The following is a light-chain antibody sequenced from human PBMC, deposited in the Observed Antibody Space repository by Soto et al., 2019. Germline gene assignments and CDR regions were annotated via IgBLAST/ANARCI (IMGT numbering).Light chain of an antibody. CDR2: GAS. Sequence: EIVLTQYPGTLSLSPGDTATLSCRASQIVINTYLAWYQQKPGQAPRLLLYGASTRATGIPDRFSGSGSGTDFTLTISRLEPDDFPVNYCLKYYNFTPFGQRTKV. CDR3: LKYYNFTP. CDR1: QIVINTY. V-gene: IGKV3-20*01. J-gene: IGKJ1*01.